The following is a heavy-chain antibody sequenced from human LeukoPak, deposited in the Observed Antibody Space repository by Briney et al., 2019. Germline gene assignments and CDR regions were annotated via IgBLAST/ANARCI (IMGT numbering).Heavy chain of an antibody. CDR3: ARDSSAYCSGGSCFSGGMDV. CDR2: ISYDGSNK. V-gene: IGHV3-30-3*01. CDR1: GFTFSSYA. Sequence: PGRSLRLSCAASGFTFSSYAMHWVRQAPGKGLEGVAVISYDGSNKYYADSVKGRFTTSRDNSKNTLYLQMNSLRAEDTAVYYCARDSSAYCSGGSCFSGGMDVWGQGTTVTVSS. D-gene: IGHD2-15*01. J-gene: IGHJ6*02.